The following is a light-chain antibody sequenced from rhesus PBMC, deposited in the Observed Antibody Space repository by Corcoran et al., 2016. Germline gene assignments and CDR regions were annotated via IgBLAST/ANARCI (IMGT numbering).Light chain of an antibody. CDR1: QGISSW. CDR2: KAS. V-gene: IGKV1-22*01. Sequence: DIQMTQSPSSLSASVGDTVIITCRASQGISSWLAWYQQKPGKAPKLLIYKASSLQRGVPSRFSGIGSGTDFTLTISSLQSKDFATYYCQPYSGRPLTFGGGTKVEIK. J-gene: IGKJ4*01. CDR3: QPYSGRPLT.